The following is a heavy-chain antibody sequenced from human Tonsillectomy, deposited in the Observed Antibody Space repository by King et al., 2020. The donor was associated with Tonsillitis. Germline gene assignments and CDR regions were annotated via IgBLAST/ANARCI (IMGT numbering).Heavy chain of an antibody. CDR3: ARDGEYSSSRGGY. CDR2: IIPILGIA. Sequence: QLVQSGAEVKKPGSSVKVSCKASGGTFSSYAISWVRQAPGQGLEWMGRIIPILGIANYAQKFQGRVTITADKSTSTAYMELSSLRSEDTAVYYCARDGEYSSSRGGYWGQGTLVTVSS. J-gene: IGHJ4*02. D-gene: IGHD6-6*01. V-gene: IGHV1-69*09. CDR1: GGTFSSYA.